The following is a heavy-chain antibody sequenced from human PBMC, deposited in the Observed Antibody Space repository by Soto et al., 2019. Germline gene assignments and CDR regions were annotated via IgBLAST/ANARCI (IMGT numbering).Heavy chain of an antibody. CDR3: VRQGIGFLHGLVDV. CDR1: SGPSKSQN. CDR2: VYDTWST. V-gene: IGHV4-59*08. Sequence: SEALPLTCTVCSGPSKSQNWGLFRQPPGRGLEWIGYVYDTWSTSYNPSLKSRVTVSADTSTNRISLTLRFVTAADTAVYYCVRQGIGFLHGLVDVWGQGTTVT. J-gene: IGHJ6*01. D-gene: IGHD3-10*01.